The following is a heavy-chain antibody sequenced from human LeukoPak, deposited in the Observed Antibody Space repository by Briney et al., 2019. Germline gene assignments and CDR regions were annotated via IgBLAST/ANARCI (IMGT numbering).Heavy chain of an antibody. CDR1: GFTFSSQW. CDR3: AREHYFYHMDG. CDR2: VNQGGTGK. Sequence: GGSLRLSCAASGFTFSSQWMGWVRQAPGKGLEWVANVNQGGTGKYYVDSVKGRFTISRDNAENSLYLQMNSLRAEDMAVYYCAREHYFYHMDGWGEGTTVTVSS. V-gene: IGHV3-7*01. J-gene: IGHJ6*03.